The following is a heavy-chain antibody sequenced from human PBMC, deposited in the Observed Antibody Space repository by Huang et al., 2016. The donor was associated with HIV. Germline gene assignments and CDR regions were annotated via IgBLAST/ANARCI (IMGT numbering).Heavy chain of an antibody. J-gene: IGHJ4*02. D-gene: IGHD6-6*01. Sequence: QVQLVQSGAEVRKPGASVKVSCEASGYSFASYDINWVRQATGQGLEWMGCMNPNSGNTGYAKKFQGRGTMTRNTSISTAYMELSSLRSEDTAKYFCVRGWYIAALPYFDYWGQGTLVTVSS. CDR3: VRGWYIAALPYFDY. V-gene: IGHV1-8*01. CDR2: MNPNSGNT. CDR1: GYSFASYD.